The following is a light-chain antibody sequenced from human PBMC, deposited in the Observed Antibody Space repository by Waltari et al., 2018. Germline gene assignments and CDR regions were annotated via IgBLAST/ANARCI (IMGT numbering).Light chain of an antibody. CDR2: DVN. J-gene: IGLJ1*01. Sequence: QSALTQPASVSGSPGQSTTIPCTGTSSDVGGYNYVSWYQHHPGTAPKLMIYDVNKRPSGVSDRFSGSKSGNTASLTISGLQTEDEADYYCTSYTSSSTYVFGIGTKVTVL. CDR1: SSDVGGYNY. CDR3: TSYTSSSTYV. V-gene: IGLV2-14*03.